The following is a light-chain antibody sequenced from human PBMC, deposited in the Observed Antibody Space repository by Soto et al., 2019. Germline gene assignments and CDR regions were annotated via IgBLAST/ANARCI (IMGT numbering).Light chain of an antibody. V-gene: IGLV4-69*01. CDR3: QTWGTGILAWV. Sequence: QLVLTQSPSASASLGASVKLTCTLSSGHSSYAIAWHQQQPEKGPRYLMKLNSDGSHSKGDGIPDRFSGSSSGAERYLTISSLQSEDEADYYCQTWGTGILAWVFGGGTKLTVL. CDR2: LNSDGSH. J-gene: IGLJ3*02. CDR1: SGHSSYA.